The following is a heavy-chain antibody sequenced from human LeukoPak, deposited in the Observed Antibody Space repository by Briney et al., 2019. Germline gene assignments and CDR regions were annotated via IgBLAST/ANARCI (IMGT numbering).Heavy chain of an antibody. Sequence: PSETLSLTCSVSGASISTNYWSWTRQPAGKGLEWIGRIYNSGNTNYSPSLESRVTMSADTSKNHFSLRLTSVTAADTAVYYCARGSFDSSGYYVFDYWGQGRLVTVSS. J-gene: IGHJ4*02. CDR1: GASISTNY. V-gene: IGHV4-4*07. D-gene: IGHD3-22*01. CDR2: IYNSGNT. CDR3: ARGSFDSSGYYVFDY.